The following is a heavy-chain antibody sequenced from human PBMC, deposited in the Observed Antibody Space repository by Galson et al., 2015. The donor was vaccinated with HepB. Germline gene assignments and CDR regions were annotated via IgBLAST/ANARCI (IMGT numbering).Heavy chain of an antibody. CDR1: GFTFSSYS. Sequence: SLRLSCAASGFTFSSYSMNWVRQAPGKGLEWVSSISSSSSYIYYADSVKGRFTISRDNAKNSLYLQMNSLRAEDTAVYYCARVRGSRTGPIDYWGQGTLVTVSS. CDR2: ISSSSSYI. V-gene: IGHV3-21*01. J-gene: IGHJ4*02. D-gene: IGHD3/OR15-3a*01. CDR3: ARVRGSRTGPIDY.